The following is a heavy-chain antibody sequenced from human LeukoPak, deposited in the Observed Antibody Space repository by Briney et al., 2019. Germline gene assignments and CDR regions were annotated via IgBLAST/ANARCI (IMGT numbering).Heavy chain of an antibody. CDR1: EFTVSNSY. CDR2: IYVGGNT. Sequence: GGSLRLSCAASEFTVSNSYMSWVRQAPGKGLEWISVIYVGGNTYYADSVRGRLTISRDNSKNTLYLQMSSLRAEDTAVYYCAGRVGYREDVYWGQGTLVTVSS. CDR3: AGRVGYREDVY. V-gene: IGHV3-66*01. J-gene: IGHJ4*02. D-gene: IGHD1-1*01.